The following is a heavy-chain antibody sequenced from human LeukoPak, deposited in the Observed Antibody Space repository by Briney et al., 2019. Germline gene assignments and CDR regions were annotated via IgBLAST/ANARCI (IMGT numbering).Heavy chain of an antibody. CDR1: GFTFSGYG. D-gene: IGHD4-23*01. Sequence: GGSLRLSCAASGFTFSGYGMNWVRQAPGKGLEWVSYVSGSGNALYYADSVKGRFTMSRDNAKNSVHLQMNSLRAEDTAVYYCAKDFRTVAFDYWGQGTLVTVSS. CDR3: AKDFRTVAFDY. CDR2: VSGSGNAL. V-gene: IGHV3-48*01. J-gene: IGHJ4*02.